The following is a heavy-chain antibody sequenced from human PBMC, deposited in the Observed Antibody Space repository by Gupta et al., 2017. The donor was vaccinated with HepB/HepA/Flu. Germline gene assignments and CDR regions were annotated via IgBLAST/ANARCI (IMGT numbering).Heavy chain of an antibody. CDR1: GFTFSSYW. D-gene: IGHD2-21*02. CDR2: IKQDGSEK. J-gene: IGHJ4*02. Sequence: EVQLVESGGCLVQPGGSLRLSCASSGFTFSSYWMSWVRQAPGKGLEWVANIKQDGSEKYYVDSVKGRFTISRDNAKNSLYLKMNSLRAEDTAVYYCAREGGDIYYFDYWGQGTLVTVSS. CDR3: AREGGDIYYFDY. V-gene: IGHV3-7*01.